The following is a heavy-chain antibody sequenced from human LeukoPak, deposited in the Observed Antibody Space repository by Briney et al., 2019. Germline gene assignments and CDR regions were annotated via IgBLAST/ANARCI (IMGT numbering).Heavy chain of an antibody. J-gene: IGHJ5*02. D-gene: IGHD3-16*01. CDR3: VREGAVPGIDP. CDR2: ISHSGTT. V-gene: IGHV4-38-2*02. Sequence: SETLSLTCAVSGYSITSGFSWGWIRQPPGKGLEWIGTISHSGTTDYKSTLESRLTISMDTSKNLSSLRLTSVTAADTAVYYCVREGAVPGIDPWGQGTLVTVSS. CDR1: GYSITSGFS.